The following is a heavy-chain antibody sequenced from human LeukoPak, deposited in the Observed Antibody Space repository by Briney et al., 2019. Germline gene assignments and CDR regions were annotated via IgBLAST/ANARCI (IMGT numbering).Heavy chain of an antibody. Sequence: PSETLSLTCTVSGGSISSSSYYWSWIRQPPGEGLEWMGYIYYSGSTNYNPSLKSRVTISVDTSKNQFSLKLSSVTAADTAVYYCARGEYSSSFYYYYYMDVWGKGTTVTVSS. CDR1: GGSISSSSYY. CDR3: ARGEYSSSFYYYYYMDV. CDR2: IYYSGST. J-gene: IGHJ6*03. V-gene: IGHV4-61*01. D-gene: IGHD6-6*01.